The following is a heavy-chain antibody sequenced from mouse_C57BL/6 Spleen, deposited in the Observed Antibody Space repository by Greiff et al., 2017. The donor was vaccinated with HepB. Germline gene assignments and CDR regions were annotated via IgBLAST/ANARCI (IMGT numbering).Heavy chain of an antibody. V-gene: IGHV1-53*01. Sequence: QVQLQQPGTELVKPGASVKLSCKASGYTFTSYWMHWVKQRPGQGLEWIGNINPSNGGTNYNEKFKSKATLTVDKSSSTAYMQLSSLTSEDFAVYYCARSSYYSPGYFDVWGTGTTVTVSS. J-gene: IGHJ1*03. CDR2: INPSNGGT. CDR3: ARSSYYSPGYFDV. D-gene: IGHD2-12*01. CDR1: GYTFTSYW.